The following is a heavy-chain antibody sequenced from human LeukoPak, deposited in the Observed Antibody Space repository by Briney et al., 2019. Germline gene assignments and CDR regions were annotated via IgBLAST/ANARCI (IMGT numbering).Heavy chain of an antibody. Sequence: SETLSLTCTGSGGSISSYYWSWIRQPPGKGLEWIGYIYYSGSTNYNPSLKSRVTISVDTSKNQFSLKLSSVTAADTAVYYCARNLPYFHYWGQGTLVTVSS. CDR3: ARNLPYFHY. CDR2: IYYSGST. CDR1: GGSISSYY. V-gene: IGHV4-59*01. D-gene: IGHD1-7*01. J-gene: IGHJ4*02.